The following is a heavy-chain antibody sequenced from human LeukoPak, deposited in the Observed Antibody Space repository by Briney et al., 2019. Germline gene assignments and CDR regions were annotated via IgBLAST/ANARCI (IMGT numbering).Heavy chain of an antibody. V-gene: IGHV4-4*07. J-gene: IGHJ4*02. CDR1: GGSISSYY. CDR3: ARGYTGGWYYFDY. Sequence: SETLSLACNVSGGSISSYYWNWIRRPAGKGLEWIGRISASGSTNYNPSLKSRVTMSVDTSKSQFSLRLSSVTAADTAVYYCARGYTGGWYYFDYWGQGTPVTVSS. D-gene: IGHD6-19*01. CDR2: ISASGST.